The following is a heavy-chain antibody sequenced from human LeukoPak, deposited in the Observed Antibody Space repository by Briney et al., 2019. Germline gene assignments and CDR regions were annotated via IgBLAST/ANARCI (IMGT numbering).Heavy chain of an antibody. V-gene: IGHV3-30*18. J-gene: IGHJ4*02. D-gene: IGHD2-15*01. CDR3: AKSSWCSGGSCYSGLRY. CDR2: ISYDGSNK. CDR1: GFTFSNYG. Sequence: PEGSLRLSCAASGFTFSNYGMHWVRQAPGKGLEWVAVISYDGSNKYYADSVKGRFTISRDNSKNTLYLQMNSLRTEDTAVYSCAKSSWCSGGSCYSGLRYWGQGTLVTVSS.